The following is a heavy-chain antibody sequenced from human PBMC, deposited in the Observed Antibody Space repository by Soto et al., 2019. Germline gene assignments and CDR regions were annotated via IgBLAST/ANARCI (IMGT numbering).Heavy chain of an antibody. CDR1: GFTFSPYA. CDR2: ISYDGNNK. Sequence: QVQLVESGGGVVQPGRSLRLSCAASGFTFSPYAMHWVRQAPGKGLEWVAVISYDGNNKNYADSVTGRLAISRDNSRNTLYLQMNSLRAEDTAVYYWARARLDTPALDYWGQGTLITVYS. V-gene: IGHV3-30*09. D-gene: IGHD2-2*01. J-gene: IGHJ4*02. CDR3: ARARLDTPALDY.